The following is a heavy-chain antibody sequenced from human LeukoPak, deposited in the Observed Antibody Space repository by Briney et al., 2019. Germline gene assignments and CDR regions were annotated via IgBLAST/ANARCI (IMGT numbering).Heavy chain of an antibody. CDR3: ARAQQGSSWYRRFDYYYYMDV. CDR1: GYTFTGYY. Sequence: ASVKVSCKASGYTFTGYYMHWVRQAPGQGLEWMGWINPNSGGTNYAQKFQGRVTMTRDTSISTAYMELSRLRSDDTAVYYCARAQQGSSWYRRFDYYYYMDVWGKGTTVTISS. CDR2: INPNSGGT. V-gene: IGHV1-2*02. D-gene: IGHD6-13*01. J-gene: IGHJ6*03.